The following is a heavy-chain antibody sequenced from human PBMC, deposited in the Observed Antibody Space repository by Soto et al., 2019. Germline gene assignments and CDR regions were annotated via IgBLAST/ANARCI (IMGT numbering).Heavy chain of an antibody. D-gene: IGHD6-19*01. CDR3: AGPAVACTTYEC. Sequence: SETLSLTCTVSGGSISSSSYHWGWIRQPPGKGLEWIGSIYYSGSTYYNPSLKSRVTIFVDTSKNQFSLKLSSVPAADTAVYHWAGPAVACTTYECWSRGTLGTVSS. J-gene: IGHJ4*02. CDR2: IYYSGST. CDR1: GGSISSSSYH. V-gene: IGHV4-39*01.